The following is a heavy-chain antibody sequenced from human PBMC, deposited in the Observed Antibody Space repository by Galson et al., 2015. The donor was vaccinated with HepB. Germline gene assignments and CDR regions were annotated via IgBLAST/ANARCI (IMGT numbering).Heavy chain of an antibody. J-gene: IGHJ5*02. CDR2: INHSGST. CDR3: ARRSGDCYFGCNWFDP. D-gene: IGHD2-21*02. Sequence: ETLSLTCTVSGGSIISSTDYWGWIRQPPGKGLEWIGEINHSGSTNYNPSLKSRVTISVDTSKNQFSLKLSSVTAADTAVYYCARRSGDCYFGCNWFDPWGQGTLVTVSS. V-gene: IGHV4-39*07. CDR1: GGSIISSTDY.